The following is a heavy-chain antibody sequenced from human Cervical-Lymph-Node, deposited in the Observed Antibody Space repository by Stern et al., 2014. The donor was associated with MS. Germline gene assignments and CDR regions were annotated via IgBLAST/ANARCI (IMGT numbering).Heavy chain of an antibody. Sequence: VQLVQSGGGLVQPGRSLRLSCTASGFTFGDYAMTWFRQAPGKGLEWVGFISSKAYGGTAEYAASVKGRFTITRDDSKSIAYLQMNSLTTEDTAVYYCTRGERRLDYWGQGTLVTVSS. D-gene: IGHD3-3*01. CDR2: ISSKAYGGTA. CDR1: GFTFGDYA. CDR3: TRGERRLDY. J-gene: IGHJ4*02. V-gene: IGHV3-49*03.